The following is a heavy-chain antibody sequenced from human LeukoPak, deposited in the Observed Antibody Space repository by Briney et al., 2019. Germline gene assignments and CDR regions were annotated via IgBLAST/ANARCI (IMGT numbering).Heavy chain of an antibody. Sequence: ASVKVSCKASGYTFTSYGISWVRQAPGQGLEWMGWISAYNGNTNYAQKLQGRVTMTTDTSTSTAYMELRSLRSDDTAVYYCARGWGDSYCTNGVCYYDYWGQGTLVTVSS. CDR1: GYTFTSYG. J-gene: IGHJ4*02. D-gene: IGHD2-8*01. V-gene: IGHV1-18*01. CDR3: ARGWGDSYCTNGVCYYDY. CDR2: ISAYNGNT.